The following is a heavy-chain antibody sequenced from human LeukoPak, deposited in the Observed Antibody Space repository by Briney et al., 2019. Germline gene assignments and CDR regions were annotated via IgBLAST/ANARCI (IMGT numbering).Heavy chain of an antibody. V-gene: IGHV3-48*03. Sequence: GGSLRLSCAASGFTFSSYEMNWVRQAPGKGLERVSYISSSGSTIYYADSVKGRFTISRDNAKNSLYLQMNRLRAEDTAVYYCARGSGSSDYWGQGTLVTVSS. D-gene: IGHD1-26*01. J-gene: IGHJ4*02. CDR3: ARGSGSSDY. CDR2: ISSSGSTI. CDR1: GFTFSSYE.